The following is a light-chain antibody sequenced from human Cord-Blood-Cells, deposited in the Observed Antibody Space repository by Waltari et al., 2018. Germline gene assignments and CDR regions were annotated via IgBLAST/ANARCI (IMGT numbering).Light chain of an antibody. CDR2: AAS. CDR3: QKSYSTLFP. J-gene: IGKJ3*01. V-gene: IGKV1-39*01. Sequence: DIQMTQSPSSLSASVGDRVTITCRASQSISSYLNWYQQNPGKAPKLLIYAASSLQSGVPSRFSGSGSGKDFTLSISSLQPEDFATYYCQKSYSTLFPFGPGTKVDIK. CDR1: QSISSY.